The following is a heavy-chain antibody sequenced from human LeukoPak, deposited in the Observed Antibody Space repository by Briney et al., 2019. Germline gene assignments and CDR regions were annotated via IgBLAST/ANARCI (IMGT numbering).Heavy chain of an antibody. CDR2: IYYSGST. CDR1: GGSISSYY. J-gene: IGHJ4*02. V-gene: IGHV4-59*05. Sequence: SETLSLTCTVSGGSISSYYWSWIRQPPGKGLEWIGSIYYSGSTYYNPSLKSRVTISVDTSKNQFSLKLSSVTAADTAVYYCDYGGNLGIRSFDYWGQGTLVTVSS. CDR3: DYGGNLGIRSFDY. D-gene: IGHD4-23*01.